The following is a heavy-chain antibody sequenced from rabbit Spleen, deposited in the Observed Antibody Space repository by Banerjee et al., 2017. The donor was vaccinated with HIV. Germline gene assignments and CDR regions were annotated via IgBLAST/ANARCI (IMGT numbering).Heavy chain of an antibody. D-gene: IGHD1-1*01. CDR3: VRGASSSGYYSL. CDR1: GLDLSSRYW. Sequence: QEQLEESGGDLVKPGASLTLTCKASGLDLSSRYWICWVRQAPGKGLEWIGYIDLVFGTTYYATWANGRFTISNHNAQNTLYLQLNSLTVADTATYFCVRGASSSGYYSLWGQGTLVTVS. CDR2: IDLVFGTT. V-gene: IGHV1S45*01. J-gene: IGHJ4*01.